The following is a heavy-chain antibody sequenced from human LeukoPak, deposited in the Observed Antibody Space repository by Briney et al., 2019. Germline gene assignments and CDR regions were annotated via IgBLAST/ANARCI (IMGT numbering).Heavy chain of an antibody. CDR3: ARAGNGWYHYYYYMDV. V-gene: IGHV3-11*01. CDR1: GFTFSDYY. J-gene: IGHJ6*03. CDR2: ISSSGRTS. Sequence: QPGGSLRLSCAASGFTFSDYYMSWIRQAPGKGLEWVSYISSSGRTSYYADSVKGRFTISRDNANNSLYLQMNSLRAEDTAVYYCARAGNGWYHYYYYMDVWGKGTTVTISS. D-gene: IGHD6-19*01.